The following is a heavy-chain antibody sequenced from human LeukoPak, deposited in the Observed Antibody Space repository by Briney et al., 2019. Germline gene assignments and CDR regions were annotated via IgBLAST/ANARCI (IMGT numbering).Heavy chain of an antibody. Sequence: PSETLSLTCDVYGGSLSGYYWSWIRQPPGKGLEWIGEINHRGSTNYNPSLKSRVTISVDTSKNQFSLKLTSVTAADAAVYYCARGGIVVATDYWGQGTLVTVSS. CDR1: GGSLSGYY. CDR3: ARGGIVVATDY. CDR2: INHRGST. D-gene: IGHD6-19*01. J-gene: IGHJ4*02. V-gene: IGHV4-34*01.